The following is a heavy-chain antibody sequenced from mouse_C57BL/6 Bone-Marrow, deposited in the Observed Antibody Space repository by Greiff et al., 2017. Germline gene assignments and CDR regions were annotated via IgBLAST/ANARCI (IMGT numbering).Heavy chain of an antibody. J-gene: IGHJ4*01. CDR2: IYPGSGST. V-gene: IGHV1-55*01. CDR3: ARKDYDLYYAMDY. D-gene: IGHD2-4*01. Sequence: QVQLKQPGAELVKPGASVKMSCKASGYTFTSYWITWVKQRPGQGLEWIGDIYPGSGSTKYNEKFQSKATLTVDTSSSTAYMQLSSLTSEDSAVYYFARKDYDLYYAMDYWGQGTSVTVSS. CDR1: GYTFTSYW.